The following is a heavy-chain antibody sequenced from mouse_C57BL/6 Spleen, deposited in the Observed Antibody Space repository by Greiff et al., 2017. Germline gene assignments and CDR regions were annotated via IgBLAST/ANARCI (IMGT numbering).Heavy chain of an antibody. CDR3: ARKGYGSSGAMDY. CDR2: IDPSDSET. D-gene: IGHD1-1*01. Sequence: VQLQQPGAELVRPGSSVKLSCKASGYTFTSYWMHWVKQRPIQGLEWIGNIDPSDSETHYNQKFKDKATLTVDKSSSTAYMQLSSLTSEDSAVYYCARKGYGSSGAMDYWGQGTSVTVSS. CDR1: GYTFTSYW. V-gene: IGHV1-52*01. J-gene: IGHJ4*01.